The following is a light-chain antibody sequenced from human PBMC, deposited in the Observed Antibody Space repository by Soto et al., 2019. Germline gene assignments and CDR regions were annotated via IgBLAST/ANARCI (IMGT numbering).Light chain of an antibody. V-gene: IGKV3-20*01. CDR1: QSFSSTY. CDR3: QQYGRSIT. J-gene: IGKJ5*01. CDR2: GAS. Sequence: IVMTQSPAALSVSPGERATLSCRASQSFSSTYLAWYQQKPGQAPRLLIYGASSRATGVPDRFSGSGSGTDFTLTISRLEPEDFAVYYCQQYGRSITFGQGTRLEIK.